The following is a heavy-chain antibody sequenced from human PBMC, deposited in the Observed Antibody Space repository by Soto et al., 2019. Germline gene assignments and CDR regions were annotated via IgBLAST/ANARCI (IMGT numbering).Heavy chain of an antibody. CDR3: AKGLYYYDSSGYRTIDY. D-gene: IGHD3-22*01. V-gene: IGHV3-23*01. CDR1: GFTFSSYA. Sequence: GGSLRLSCAASGFTFSSYAMSWVRQAPGKGLEWVSAISGSGGSTYYADSVKGRFTISRDNSKNTLYLQMNSLRAEDTAVYYCAKGLYYYDSSGYRTIDYWGQGTLVTVSS. CDR2: ISGSGGST. J-gene: IGHJ4*02.